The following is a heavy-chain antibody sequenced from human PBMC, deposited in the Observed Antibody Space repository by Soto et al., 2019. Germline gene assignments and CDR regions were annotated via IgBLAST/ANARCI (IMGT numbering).Heavy chain of an antibody. J-gene: IGHJ4*02. CDR1: GFTFSSYA. CDR3: ARDSSGWYAYDY. CDR2: ISYDGSNK. D-gene: IGHD6-19*01. V-gene: IGHV3-30-3*01. Sequence: GGSLRLSCAASGFTFSSYAMHWVRQAPGKGLEWVAVISYDGSNKYYADSVKGRFTISRDNSKNTLYLQMNSLRAEDTVVYYCARDSSGWYAYDYWGQGTLVTVSS.